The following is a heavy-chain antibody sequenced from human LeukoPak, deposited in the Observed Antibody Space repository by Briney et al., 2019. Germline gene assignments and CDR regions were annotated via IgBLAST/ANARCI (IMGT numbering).Heavy chain of an antibody. D-gene: IGHD3-10*01. CDR3: ARSNSGSLPLIDY. CDR1: GYTFTGYY. Sequence: ASVKVSCKASGYTFTGYYMHWVRQAPGQGLEWMGWINPNSGGTNYAQKFQGRVTMTRDTSISTAYMELSRLRSDDTAVYYCARSNSGSLPLIDYWGQGTLVTVSS. V-gene: IGHV1-2*02. J-gene: IGHJ4*02. CDR2: INPNSGGT.